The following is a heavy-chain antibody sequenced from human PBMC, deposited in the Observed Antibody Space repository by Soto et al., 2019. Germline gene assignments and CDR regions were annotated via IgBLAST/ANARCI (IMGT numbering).Heavy chain of an antibody. CDR2: IWYDGSNK. D-gene: IGHD3-3*01. Sequence: QVQLVESGGGVVHPGRSLRLSCAASGFTFSSYGMHWVRQAPGKGLEWVAVIWYDGSNKYYADSVKGRFTISRDNSKNTLYLQMNSLRAEDTAVYYCARDQLRFLSGWFDPWGQGTLVTVSS. CDR3: ARDQLRFLSGWFDP. V-gene: IGHV3-33*01. CDR1: GFTFSSYG. J-gene: IGHJ5*02.